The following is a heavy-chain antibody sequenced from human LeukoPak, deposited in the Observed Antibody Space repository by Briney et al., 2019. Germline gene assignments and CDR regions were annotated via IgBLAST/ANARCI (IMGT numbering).Heavy chain of an antibody. CDR2: INPNSGDT. V-gene: IGHV1-2*02. CDR1: GYTFTGYY. D-gene: IGHD6-6*01. Sequence: PGASVKVSCKASGYTFTGYYMHWVRQAPGQGLEWMGWINPNSGDTNYAEKFQGRVTMTRDTSISTAYMDLRRLRSDDTAVYYCARDYSSSSGYFDYWGQGTLVTVSS. J-gene: IGHJ4*02. CDR3: ARDYSSSSGYFDY.